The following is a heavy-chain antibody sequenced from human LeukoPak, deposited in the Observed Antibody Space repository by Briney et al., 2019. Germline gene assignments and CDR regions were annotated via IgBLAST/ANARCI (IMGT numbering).Heavy chain of an antibody. Sequence: PGGSLRLSCAASGFTFSSYSMNWVRQAPGKGLEWVANIKQDGSEKYYVDSVKGRFTISRDNAKNSLYLQMNSLRADDTAVYYCARVAPGRPFDYWGQGTLVTVSS. CDR3: ARVAPGRPFDY. CDR1: GFTFSSYS. J-gene: IGHJ4*02. CDR2: IKQDGSEK. V-gene: IGHV3-7*01. D-gene: IGHD5-12*01.